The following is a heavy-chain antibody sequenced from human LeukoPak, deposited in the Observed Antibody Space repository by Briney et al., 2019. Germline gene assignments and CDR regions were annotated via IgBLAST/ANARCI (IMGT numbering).Heavy chain of an antibody. D-gene: IGHD6-13*01. CDR3: ARDGHKYSSSWYARSYYYYYMDV. CDR2: IYHSGST. CDR1: GYSISSGYY. J-gene: IGHJ6*03. V-gene: IGHV4-38-2*02. Sequence: PSETLSLTCTVSGYSISSGYYWGWIRQPPGKGLEWIGSIYHSGSTYYNPSLKSRVTISVDTSKNQFSLRLSSVTAADTAVYYCARDGHKYSSSWYARSYYYYYMDVWGKGTTVTVSS.